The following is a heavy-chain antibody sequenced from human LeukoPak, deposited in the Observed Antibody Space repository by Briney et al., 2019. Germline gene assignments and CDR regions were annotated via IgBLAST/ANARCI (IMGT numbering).Heavy chain of an antibody. CDR2: ISYDGSNK. V-gene: IGHV3-30-3*01. J-gene: IGHJ4*02. CDR1: GFTFSNYA. D-gene: IGHD3-10*01. Sequence: GGSLRLSCAASGFTFSNYAMHWVRQAPGKGLEWVAVISYDGSNKYYADSVKGRFTISRDNSKNTLYLQVNSLRAEDTAVYYCASQFYGSGSFDYWGQGTLVTVSS. CDR3: ASQFYGSGSFDY.